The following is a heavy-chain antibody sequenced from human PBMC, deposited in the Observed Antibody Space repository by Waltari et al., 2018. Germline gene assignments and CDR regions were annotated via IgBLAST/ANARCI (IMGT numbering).Heavy chain of an antibody. V-gene: IGHV1-69*01. CDR3: ARTLGVDYGVNSGAGFDY. D-gene: IGHD4-17*01. J-gene: IGHJ4*02. Sequence: QVQLVQSGAEVKKPGSSVKVSCKASGGTFSSYAISWVRQAPGQGLEWMGGIIPIFGTANYAQKFQRRVTITADESTSTAYMELSSLRSEDTAVYYCARTLGVDYGVNSGAGFDYWGQGTLVTVSS. CDR2: IIPIFGTA. CDR1: GGTFSSYA.